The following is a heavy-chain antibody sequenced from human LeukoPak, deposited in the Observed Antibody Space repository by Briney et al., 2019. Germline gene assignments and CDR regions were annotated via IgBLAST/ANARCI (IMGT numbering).Heavy chain of an antibody. Sequence: GGSLRLSCAASGFTFSSHSMNWVRQAPGKGLEWVSYISSSSSTIYYADSVKGRFTISRDNAKNSLYLQMNSLRAEDTAVYYCARGAYYYEDWGQGTLVTVPS. CDR2: ISSSSSTI. J-gene: IGHJ4*02. CDR1: GFTFSSHS. D-gene: IGHD3-22*01. CDR3: ARGAYYYED. V-gene: IGHV3-48*01.